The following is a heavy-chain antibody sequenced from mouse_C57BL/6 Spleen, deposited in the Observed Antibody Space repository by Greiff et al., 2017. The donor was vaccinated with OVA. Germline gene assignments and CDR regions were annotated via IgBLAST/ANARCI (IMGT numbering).Heavy chain of an antibody. D-gene: IGHD2-4*01. V-gene: IGHV10-1*01. J-gene: IGHJ4*01. CDR2: IRSKSNNYAT. CDR1: GFSFNTYA. Sequence: EVQRVESGGGLVQPKGSLKLSCAASGFSFNTYAMNWVRQAPGKGLEWVARIRSKSNNYATYYADSVKDRFTISRDDSESMLYLQMNNLKTEDTAMYYCVRHDYDVNYYAMDYWGQGTSVTVSS. CDR3: VRHDYDVNYYAMDY.